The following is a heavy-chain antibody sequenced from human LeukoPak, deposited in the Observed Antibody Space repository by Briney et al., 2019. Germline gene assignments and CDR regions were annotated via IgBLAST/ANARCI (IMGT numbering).Heavy chain of an antibody. CDR1: GGSISSSSYY. J-gene: IGHJ4*02. Sequence: SETLSLTCTVSGGSISSSSYYWGWIRQPPGKGLEWIGSIYYSGSTYYNPSLKSRVTISVDTSKNQFSLKLSSVTAADTAVYYCARQIARYFDYWGQGTLVTVSS. CDR2: IYYSGST. CDR3: ARQIARYFDY. V-gene: IGHV4-39*01. D-gene: IGHD6-13*01.